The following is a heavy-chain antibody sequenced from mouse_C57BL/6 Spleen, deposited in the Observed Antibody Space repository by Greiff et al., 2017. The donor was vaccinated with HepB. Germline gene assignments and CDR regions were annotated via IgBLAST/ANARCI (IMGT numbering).Heavy chain of an antibody. V-gene: IGHV1-15*01. CDR3: TRKTGDAMDY. CDR2: IYPETGGT. CDR1: GYTFTDYE. Sequence: QVQLQQSGAELVRPGASVTLSCKASGYTFTDYEMHWVKQTPVHGLEWIGAIYPETGGTAYNQKFKGKAILTADKSSSTAYMELRSLTSEDSAVYYCTRKTGDAMDYWGQGTSVTVSS. J-gene: IGHJ4*01.